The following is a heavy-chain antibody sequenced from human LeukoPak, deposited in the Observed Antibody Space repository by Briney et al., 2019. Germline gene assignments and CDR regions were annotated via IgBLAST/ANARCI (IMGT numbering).Heavy chain of an antibody. Sequence: ASVKVSCKASGYTFTSYYMHWVRQAPGQGLEWMGIINPSGGSTSYAQKFQGRVTFTRDTSIDTAYMELTSLTSEDTAVYYCARANSFAIRVDSWGQGTLVTVSS. V-gene: IGHV1-46*01. CDR3: ARANSFAIRVDS. CDR2: INPSGGST. J-gene: IGHJ4*02. D-gene: IGHD5-18*01. CDR1: GYTFTSYY.